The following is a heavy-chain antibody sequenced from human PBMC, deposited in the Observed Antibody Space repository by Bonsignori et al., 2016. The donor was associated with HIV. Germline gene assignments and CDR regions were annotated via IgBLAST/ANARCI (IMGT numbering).Heavy chain of an antibody. CDR2: ISAYNGNT. J-gene: IGHJ4*02. CDR3: ARVGNWRSIDY. V-gene: IGHV1-18*01. Sequence: WVRQAPGQGLEWMGWISAYNGNTNYAQNLQDRVTMTTDTSTNTAYMELRSLRSDDTAVYFCARVGNWRSIDYWGQGTLVTVSS. D-gene: IGHD1-20*01.